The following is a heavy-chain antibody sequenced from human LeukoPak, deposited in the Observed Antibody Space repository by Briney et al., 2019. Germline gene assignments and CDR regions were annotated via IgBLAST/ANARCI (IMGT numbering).Heavy chain of an antibody. CDR1: GFTFTSSA. Sequence: GASVKVSCKASGFTFTSSAMQWVRQARGQRLEWIGWIVVGSGNTNYAQKFQERVTITRDMSTSTAYMELSSLRSEDTAVYYCARVALQWPGYDSTLDYWGQGTLVTVSS. CDR2: IVVGSGNT. J-gene: IGHJ4*02. CDR3: ARVALQWPGYDSTLDY. V-gene: IGHV1-58*02. D-gene: IGHD3-22*01.